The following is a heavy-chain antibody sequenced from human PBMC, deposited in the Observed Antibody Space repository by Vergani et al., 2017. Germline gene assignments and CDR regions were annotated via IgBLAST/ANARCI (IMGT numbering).Heavy chain of an antibody. CDR1: GGTFSSYA. D-gene: IGHD3-22*01. V-gene: IGHV1-69*01. J-gene: IGHJ4*02. CDR2: IIPIFGTA. Sequence: QVQLVQSGAEVKKPGSSVKVSCKASGGTFSSYAISWVRQAPGQGLEWVGGIIPIFGTANYAQKFQGRVTITADESTSTAYMELSSLRSEDTAVYYCARDRVWATYYYDSSGIFDYWGQGTLVTVSS. CDR3: ARDRVWATYYYDSSGIFDY.